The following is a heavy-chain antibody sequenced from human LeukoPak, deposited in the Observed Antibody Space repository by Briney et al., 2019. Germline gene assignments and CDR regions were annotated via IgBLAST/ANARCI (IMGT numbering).Heavy chain of an antibody. CDR1: GYTFTSYY. CDR3: ARGSWELPTPDF. V-gene: IGHV1-2*02. D-gene: IGHD1-26*01. Sequence: ASVKVSCKASGYTFTSYYMHWVRQAPGQGLEWMGWINPNSGGTNSAQKFQDRVTMTSDTSITTGYMELSRLRSDDTAVYYCARGSWELPTPDFWGQGTLVTVSS. J-gene: IGHJ4*02. CDR2: INPNSGGT.